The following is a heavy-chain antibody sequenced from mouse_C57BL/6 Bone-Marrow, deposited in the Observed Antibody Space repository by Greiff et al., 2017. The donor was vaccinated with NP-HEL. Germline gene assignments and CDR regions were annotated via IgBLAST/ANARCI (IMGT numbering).Heavy chain of an antibody. J-gene: IGHJ3*01. D-gene: IGHD2-4*01. CDR1: GVNIKDDY. CDR2: IEPESGDT. CDR3: TDYDYDGAY. Sequence: VQLQQSGAELVRPGASVKLSCTASGVNIKDDYMHWVKQRPEQGLEWIGRIEPESGDTEYASKFQGKATITADTSSNTAYLQLSSLTSEDTAVYYCTDYDYDGAYWGQGTLVTVSA. V-gene: IGHV14-4*01.